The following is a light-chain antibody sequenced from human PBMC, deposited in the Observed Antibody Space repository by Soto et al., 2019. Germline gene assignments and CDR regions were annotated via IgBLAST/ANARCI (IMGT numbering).Light chain of an antibody. CDR3: QQYNNWPPAA. J-gene: IGKJ5*01. V-gene: IGKV1-8*01. Sequence: AIRMTQSPSSLSASTGDRVTITCRASQGISSYLAWYQQKPGKAPKLLIYAASTLQSGVPSRFSGSGSGTEFTLTISSLQSEDFAVYYCQQYNNWPPAAFGQGTRLEIK. CDR2: AAS. CDR1: QGISSY.